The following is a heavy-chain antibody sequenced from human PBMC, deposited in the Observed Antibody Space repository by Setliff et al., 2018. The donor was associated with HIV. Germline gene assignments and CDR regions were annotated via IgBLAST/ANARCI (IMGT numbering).Heavy chain of an antibody. CDR2: VQNRGTT. CDR3: ARVGGAAAGKYYFDY. CDR1: RGSINNDY. V-gene: IGHV4-59*08. D-gene: IGHD6-13*01. J-gene: IGHJ4*02. Sequence: NPSETLSLTCTVSRGSINNDYWSWIRQSPGKGLEWIGYVQNRGTTNYTSSLKSRVTISVDTSRNQFSLKLTSVTAADTAVYYCARVGGAAAGKYYFDYWGQGTLVTVSS.